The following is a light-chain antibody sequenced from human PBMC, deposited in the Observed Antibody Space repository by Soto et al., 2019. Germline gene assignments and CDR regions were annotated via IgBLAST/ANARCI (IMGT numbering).Light chain of an antibody. Sequence: QSVLTQPASVSGSPGQSITISCTGTSSDVGGYNYVSWYQQHPGKAPKLMIYEVSYRPSGVSDRFSGSKSGNTASLTISGRQAEDEADYYCSSYTTSSTLVVFGGGTKRTVL. CDR3: SSYTTSSTLVV. CDR2: EVS. CDR1: SSDVGGYNY. V-gene: IGLV2-14*01. J-gene: IGLJ3*02.